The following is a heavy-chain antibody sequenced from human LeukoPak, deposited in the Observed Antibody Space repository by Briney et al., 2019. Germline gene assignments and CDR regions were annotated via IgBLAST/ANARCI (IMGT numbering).Heavy chain of an antibody. D-gene: IGHD6-19*01. V-gene: IGHV4-59*12. CDR3: AKGGSGWPFEY. Sequence: SETLSLTCTVSGGSISSYYWSWIRQPPGKGLEWIGYIYYSGSTNYNTSLKSRVTMSVDTSKNQFSLKLSSVTAADTAIYYCAKGGSGWPFEYWGQGILVTVSS. J-gene: IGHJ4*01. CDR2: IYYSGST. CDR1: GGSISSYY.